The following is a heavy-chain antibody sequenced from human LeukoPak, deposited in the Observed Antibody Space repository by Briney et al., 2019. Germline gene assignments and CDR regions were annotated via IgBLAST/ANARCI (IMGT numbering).Heavy chain of an antibody. Sequence: GGPLNPSREAPDSPFSTYWIHWARKPPGKGRVWVSRINSDGSSTSYADSVKGRFTISRDNAKNTLYLQMNSLRAEDTAVYYCARGGWFIVDYWGQGTLVTVS. CDR3: ARGGWFIVDY. J-gene: IGHJ4*02. V-gene: IGHV3-74*01. CDR1: DSPFSTYW. D-gene: IGHD3-10*01. CDR2: INSDGSST.